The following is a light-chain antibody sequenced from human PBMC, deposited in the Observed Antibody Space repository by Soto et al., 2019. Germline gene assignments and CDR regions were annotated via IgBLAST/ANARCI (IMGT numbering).Light chain of an antibody. CDR2: EVS. CDR3: SSYTSRSTLDYV. CDR1: SSDVGGYNY. V-gene: IGLV2-14*01. J-gene: IGLJ1*01. Sequence: QSVLTQPDSVSGSPGQSITISCTGTSSDVGGYNYVSWYQQHQGKAPKLMIYEVSNRPSGVSNRFSGSKSGNTASLTISGLQAEDEADYYCSSYTSRSTLDYVFGSGTKLTVL.